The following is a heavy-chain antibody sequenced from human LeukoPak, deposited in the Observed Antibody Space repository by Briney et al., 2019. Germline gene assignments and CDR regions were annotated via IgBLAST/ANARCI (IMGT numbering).Heavy chain of an antibody. D-gene: IGHD3-3*01. V-gene: IGHV4-59*08. CDR2: IYYSGST. CDR1: GDSIGSCY. Sequence: SETLSLTCTVSGDSIGSCYWSWIRQPPGEGLEWIGYIYYSGSTNYNPSRKGRVTISVATSKNHFSLKLSSVTAADTAEYYCAKQRSYYDFWSGYYQGNWFDPWGQGTLVTVSS. J-gene: IGHJ5*02. CDR3: AKQRSYYDFWSGYYQGNWFDP.